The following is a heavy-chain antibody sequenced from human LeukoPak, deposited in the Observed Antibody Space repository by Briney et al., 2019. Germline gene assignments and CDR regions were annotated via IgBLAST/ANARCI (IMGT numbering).Heavy chain of an antibody. V-gene: IGHV4-39*07. Sequence: SETLSLTCTVSGGSISSSSYYWGWIRQPPGKGLEWIGSIYYSGSTNYNPSLKSRVTISVDTSKNQFSLKLSSVTAADTAVYYCARALGIRFDYWGQGTLVTVSS. J-gene: IGHJ4*02. CDR3: ARALGIRFDY. CDR2: IYYSGST. CDR1: GGSISSSSYY. D-gene: IGHD7-27*01.